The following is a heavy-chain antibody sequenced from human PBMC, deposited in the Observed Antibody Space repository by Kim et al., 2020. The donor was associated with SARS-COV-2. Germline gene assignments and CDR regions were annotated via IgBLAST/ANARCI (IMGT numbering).Heavy chain of an antibody. J-gene: IGHJ3*02. CDR2: ISSSSSTI. D-gene: IGHD3-22*01. CDR3: ARLVVVITHDAFDI. Sequence: GGSLRLSCAASGFTFSSYSMNWVRQAPGKGLEWVSYISSSSSTIYYADSVKGRFTISRDNAKNSLYLQMNSLRDEDTAVYYCARLVVVITHDAFDIWGQGTMVTVSS. V-gene: IGHV3-48*02. CDR1: GFTFSSYS.